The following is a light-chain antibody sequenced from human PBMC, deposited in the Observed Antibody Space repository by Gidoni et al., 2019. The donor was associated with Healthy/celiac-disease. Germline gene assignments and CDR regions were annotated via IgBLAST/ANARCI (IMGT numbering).Light chain of an antibody. CDR1: NIGSKS. Sequence: SYVPTQPLPVAVAPGQTARITCGGNNIGSKSVHWYQQKPGQAPVLVVYDDSDRPSGIPERFAGSNSGNTATLTISRVEAGDEADYCCQVWDSSSDHVVFGGGTKLTVL. CDR2: DDS. CDR3: QVWDSSSDHVV. J-gene: IGLJ2*01. V-gene: IGLV3-21*02.